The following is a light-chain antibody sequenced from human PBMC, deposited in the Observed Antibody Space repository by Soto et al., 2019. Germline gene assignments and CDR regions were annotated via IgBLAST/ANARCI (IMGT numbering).Light chain of an antibody. Sequence: QSALTQPASVSGSPGQSITISCSGTTSDVGIVSWYQHHPGKAPKLMIHEVTKRPSGVSDRFSGSKSGNSASLTISGLQAEDEADYYCSSYTSSSSTYVFGNGTKVTV. J-gene: IGLJ1*01. CDR3: SSYTSSSSTYV. V-gene: IGLV2-14*02. CDR1: TSDVGI. CDR2: EVT.